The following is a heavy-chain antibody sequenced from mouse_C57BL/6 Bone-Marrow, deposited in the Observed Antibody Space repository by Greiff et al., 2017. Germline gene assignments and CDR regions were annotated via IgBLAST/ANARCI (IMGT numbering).Heavy chain of an antibody. J-gene: IGHJ3*01. V-gene: IGHV5-6*01. CDR3: AKGLSFAY. D-gene: IGHD3-3*01. CDR2: ISSGGSYT. CDR1: GFTFSSYG. Sequence: EVQGVESGGDLVKPGGSLKLSCAASGFTFSSYGMSWVRQTPDKRLEWVATISSGGSYTYYPDSVKGRFTISRDNAKNTLYLQMSSLKSEDTAMYYCAKGLSFAYWGQGTLVTVSA.